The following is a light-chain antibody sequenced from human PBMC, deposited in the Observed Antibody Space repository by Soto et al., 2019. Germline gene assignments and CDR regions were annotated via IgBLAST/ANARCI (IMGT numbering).Light chain of an antibody. CDR3: QQFNSYRYT. Sequence: AIQLTQSPSSLSASVGDRVTVTCRASQGVSSALAWYQQKPGKAPKLLIYDASSLESGVPSRFSGSGSGTDFTLTISSLQPEDFATYYCQQFNSYRYTFGQGTKLEIK. CDR2: DAS. V-gene: IGKV1-13*02. CDR1: QGVSSA. J-gene: IGKJ2*01.